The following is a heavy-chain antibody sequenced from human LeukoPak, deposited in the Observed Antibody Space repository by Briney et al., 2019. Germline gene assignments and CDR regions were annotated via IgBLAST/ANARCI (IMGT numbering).Heavy chain of an antibody. D-gene: IGHD6-13*01. CDR3: ARMVGWAAAVRGGFDY. Sequence: PTLVKPTQTLTLTCTFSGFSLSTSGMCVSWIRQPPGKALEWLARIDWDDDKYYSTSLKTRLTISKDISKNQVVLTMTNMDPVDTATYYCARMVGWAAAVRGGFDYWGQGTLVTVSS. J-gene: IGHJ4*02. V-gene: IGHV2-70*11. CDR2: IDWDDDK. CDR1: GFSLSTSGMC.